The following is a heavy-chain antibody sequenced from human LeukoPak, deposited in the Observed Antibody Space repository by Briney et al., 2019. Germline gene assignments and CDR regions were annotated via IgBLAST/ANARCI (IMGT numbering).Heavy chain of an antibody. Sequence: GGSLRLSCAASEFTFSSYWMSWVRQAPGKGLEWVANINQDGSEKYYVDSVKGRFTISRDNAKNSVYLQMNSLRAGDTAVYYCTRDPRHLDYWGQGTLVTVSS. J-gene: IGHJ4*02. CDR1: EFTFSSYW. CDR2: INQDGSEK. CDR3: TRDPRHLDY. V-gene: IGHV3-7*01.